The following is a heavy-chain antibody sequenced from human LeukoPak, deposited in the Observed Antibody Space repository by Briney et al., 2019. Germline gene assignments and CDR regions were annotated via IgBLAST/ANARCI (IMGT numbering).Heavy chain of an antibody. J-gene: IGHJ3*02. CDR1: GGSISSYY. D-gene: IGHD3-22*01. CDR3: ARDKYFYDSSGYKDGNNAFDI. CDR2: IYFSGST. Sequence: SETLSLTCTVSGGSISSYYWNWMRQSPGKGLEWIGNIYFSGSTNYNPSLKSRVTVSVDTSNNQFSLKLSSVTAADSAVYYCARDKYFYDSSGYKDGNNAFDIWGQGTMVTVSS. V-gene: IGHV4-59*01.